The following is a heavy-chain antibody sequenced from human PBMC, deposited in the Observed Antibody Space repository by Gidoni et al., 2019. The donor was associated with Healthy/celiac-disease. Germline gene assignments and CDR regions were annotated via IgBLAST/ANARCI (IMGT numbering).Heavy chain of an antibody. V-gene: IGHV3-21*01. CDR1: GVHFGSYS. CDR2: ISSSSSYI. CDR3: ARDPWFSGVGATEGVYFYY. D-gene: IGHD1-26*01. Sequence: EVQLVASGGGLVKPGGSMRLSCAASGVHFGSYSRHWVRQAPGKGLEGASAISSSSSYIYYADSVKGRFTISSDNAKNSLYLQMNSLRAEDTAVYYCARDPWFSGVGATEGVYFYYWGQGTLVTVSS. J-gene: IGHJ4*02.